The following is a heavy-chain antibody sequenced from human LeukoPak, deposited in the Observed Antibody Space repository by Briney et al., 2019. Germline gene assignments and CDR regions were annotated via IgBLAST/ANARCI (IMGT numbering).Heavy chain of an antibody. CDR2: IIPIFGTA. Sequence: SVKVSCKASGGTFSSYAISWVRQAPGQGLGWMGRIIPIFGTANYAQKFQGRVTITTDESTSTAYMELSSLRSEDTAVYYCARDYYGGNLPLDYWGQGTLVTVSS. CDR3: ARDYYGGNLPLDY. CDR1: GGTFSSYA. V-gene: IGHV1-69*05. D-gene: IGHD4-23*01. J-gene: IGHJ4*02.